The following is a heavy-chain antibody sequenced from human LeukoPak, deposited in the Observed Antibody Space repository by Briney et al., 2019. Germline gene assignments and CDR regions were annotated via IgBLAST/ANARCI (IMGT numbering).Heavy chain of an antibody. V-gene: IGHV3-7*01. Sequence: GGSLRLSCAASGFIFRNYWMNWVCQAPGKGLEWVATIKEDGSEKYYVDFVKGRFTISRDNAKNSLYLQMNSLRAEDTAEYYCGSSSAGIWGQGILVTVSS. J-gene: IGHJ4*02. D-gene: IGHD1-14*01. CDR3: GSSSAGI. CDR1: GFIFRNYW. CDR2: IKEDGSEK.